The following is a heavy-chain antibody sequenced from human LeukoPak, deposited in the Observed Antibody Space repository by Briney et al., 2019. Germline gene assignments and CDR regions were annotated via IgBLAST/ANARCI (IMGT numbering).Heavy chain of an antibody. CDR1: GYTFTSYD. CDR3: ARVARIAAAGSLGY. V-gene: IGHV1-8*01. Sequence: GASVKVSCKASGYTFTSYDINWVRQATGQGLEWMGWMNPNSGNTGYAQKFQGRVTMTRNTSISTAYMELSSLRSEDTAVYYCARVARIAAAGSLGYWGQGTLVTVSS. CDR2: MNPNSGNT. D-gene: IGHD6-13*01. J-gene: IGHJ4*02.